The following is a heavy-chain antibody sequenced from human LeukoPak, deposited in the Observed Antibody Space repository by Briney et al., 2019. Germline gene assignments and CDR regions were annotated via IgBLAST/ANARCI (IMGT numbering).Heavy chain of an antibody. CDR2: IYSGGNT. CDR1: DGSINSDTYY. CDR3: ARDQRSLFDV. Sequence: KASETLSLTCSVSDGSINSDTYYWGWIRQPPGKGLEWIASIYSGGNTFHNPSLKSRVTISLDTSKKQFSLKVTSVTAADTAVYYCARDQRSLFDVWGQGSLVIVSS. V-gene: IGHV4-39*07. J-gene: IGHJ4*02. D-gene: IGHD1-26*01.